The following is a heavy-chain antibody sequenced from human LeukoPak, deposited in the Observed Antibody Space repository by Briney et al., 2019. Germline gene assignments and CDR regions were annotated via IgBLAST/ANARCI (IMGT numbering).Heavy chain of an antibody. CDR2: IYYSGST. CDR3: AGSGSPHYYYYYYMDV. D-gene: IGHD3-10*01. CDR1: GGSISSYY. J-gene: IGHJ6*03. Sequence: NPSETLSLTCTGSGGSISSYYWSWIRQPPGRGLEWIGYIYYSGSTDYNPSFQSRVSISVDTSKKQFSLKLSSVTAADTAVYYCAGSGSPHYYYYYYMDVWGKGTTVTISS. V-gene: IGHV4-59*01.